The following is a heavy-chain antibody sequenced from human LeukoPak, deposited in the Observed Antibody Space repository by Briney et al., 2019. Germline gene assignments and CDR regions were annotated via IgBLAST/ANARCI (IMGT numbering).Heavy chain of an antibody. V-gene: IGHV1-2*02. CDR1: RYTFTGYY. J-gene: IGHJ4*02. CDR2: INPNSGGT. CDR3: ARTLGVESEFDY. Sequence: ASVKVSCKASRYTFTGYYMHWVRQAPGQELEWMGWINPNSGGTNYAQKFQGRVTMTRDTSISTAYMELSRLRSDDTAVYYCARTLGVESEFDYWGQGTLVTVSS.